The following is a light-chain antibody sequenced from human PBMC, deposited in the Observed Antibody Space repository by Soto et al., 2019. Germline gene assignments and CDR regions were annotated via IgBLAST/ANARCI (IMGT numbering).Light chain of an antibody. CDR2: DAS. CDR3: QQYDGLRVT. Sequence: DIQMTQSPSSLAASVGDRVTITCQASQDISRYLNWYQQKPGRDPKLLIYDASKMETGVPSRFSGIGSGTGFTFTTTSLQPEDIGTYYCQQYDGLRVTFGPGKKVEIK. J-gene: IGKJ3*01. V-gene: IGKV1-33*01. CDR1: QDISRY.